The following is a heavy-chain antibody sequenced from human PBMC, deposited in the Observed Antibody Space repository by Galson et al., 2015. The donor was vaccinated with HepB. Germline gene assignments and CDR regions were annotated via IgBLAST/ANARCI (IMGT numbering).Heavy chain of an antibody. CDR3: AKSLDGDYGGVDY. J-gene: IGHJ4*02. CDR1: GFTFDDYA. CDR2: ISWNSGSI. D-gene: IGHD4-17*01. V-gene: IGHV3-9*01. Sequence: SLRLSCAASGFTFDDYAMHWVRQAPGKGLEWVSGISWNSGSIGYVDSVKGRFTISRDNAKNSLYPQMNSLRAEDTALYYCAKSLDGDYGGVDYWGQGTLVTVSS.